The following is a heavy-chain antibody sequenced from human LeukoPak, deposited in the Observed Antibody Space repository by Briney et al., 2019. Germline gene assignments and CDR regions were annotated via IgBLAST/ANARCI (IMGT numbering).Heavy chain of an antibody. D-gene: IGHD3-10*01. V-gene: IGHV4-4*08. Sequence: SETLSLTCTVSGGSISSYYWSWIRQPPGKGLEWIGRIYTSGSTNYNPSLKSRVTISVDTSKNQFSLKLSSVTAADTAVYYCARSSGGSGSYYNPQDYWGQGTLVTVSS. CDR3: ARSSGGSGSYYNPQDY. CDR2: IYTSGST. CDR1: GGSISSYY. J-gene: IGHJ4*02.